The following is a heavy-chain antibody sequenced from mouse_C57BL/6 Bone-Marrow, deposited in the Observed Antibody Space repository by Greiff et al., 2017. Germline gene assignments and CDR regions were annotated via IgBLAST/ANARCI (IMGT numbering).Heavy chain of an antibody. V-gene: IGHV1-64*01. Sequence: VQLQQPGAELVKPGASVPLSCKASGYTFTSYWMHWVTPRPGQGLEWIGMIHPNSGSTNYNEKFKSKATLTVDKSSSTAYMQLSSLTSEDSAVYYCASSTGTPYWYFDVWGTGTTVTVSS. CDR2: IHPNSGST. CDR3: ASSTGTPYWYFDV. CDR1: GYTFTSYW. J-gene: IGHJ1*03. D-gene: IGHD4-1*02.